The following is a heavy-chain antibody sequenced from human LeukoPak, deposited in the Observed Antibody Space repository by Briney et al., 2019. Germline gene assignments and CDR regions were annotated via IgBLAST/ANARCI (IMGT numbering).Heavy chain of an antibody. CDR3: ARRGEAMDPFDY. CDR2: IYPGDSDT. CDR1: GYSFTSYW. V-gene: IGHV5-51*01. Sequence: GESLKISCKDSGYSFTSYWIGWVRQMPGKGLEWMGVIYPGDSDTRYSPSFQGQVTISADKSINTAYLQWSSLKASDTAIYYCARRGEAMDPFDYWGQGTLVTVSS. J-gene: IGHJ4*02. D-gene: IGHD5-18*01.